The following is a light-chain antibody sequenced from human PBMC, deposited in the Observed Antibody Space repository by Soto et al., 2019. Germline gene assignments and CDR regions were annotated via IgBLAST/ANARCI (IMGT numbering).Light chain of an antibody. Sequence: EIVLTQSPATLSLSPGERATLSCRASQSVSSYLAWYQQKPDQAPRLLISDASNRATGIPARFSGSGSGTEFTLTISNLEPEDFAVYYCQQGSNWPLTFGAGTKVEIK. J-gene: IGKJ4*01. CDR3: QQGSNWPLT. CDR2: DAS. CDR1: QSVSSY. V-gene: IGKV3-11*01.